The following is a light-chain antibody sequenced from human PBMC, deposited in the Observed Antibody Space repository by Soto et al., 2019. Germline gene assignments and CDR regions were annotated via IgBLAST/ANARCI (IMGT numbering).Light chain of an antibody. CDR3: QQYNEWLT. V-gene: IGKV3-15*01. CDR1: QSVSSN. CDR2: GAS. Sequence: EVVMTQSPATLSVSPGERATLSCRAGQSVSSNLAWYQWKPGQAPRLLIYGASSRATGIPARFSGSGSGTEFTLTISSLQSEDFAVYYCQQYNEWLTFGGGTKVDI. J-gene: IGKJ4*01.